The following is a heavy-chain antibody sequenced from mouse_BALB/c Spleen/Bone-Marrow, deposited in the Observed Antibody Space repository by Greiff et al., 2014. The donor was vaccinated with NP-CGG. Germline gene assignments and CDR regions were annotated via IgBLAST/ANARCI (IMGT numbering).Heavy chain of an antibody. Sequence: EVKLMESGGGLVQPEGSLKLSCAASGFDFSGYWMTWVRQAPGKGLEWIGEINPDSNTINYTPSLKDKFIISRDNAKNTLYLQMSKVRSEDTALYYCARNGYYGWITYWGQGTLVTVSA. V-gene: IGHV4-1*02. D-gene: IGHD2-3*01. CDR2: INPDSNTI. J-gene: IGHJ3*01. CDR1: GFDFSGYW. CDR3: ARNGYYGWITY.